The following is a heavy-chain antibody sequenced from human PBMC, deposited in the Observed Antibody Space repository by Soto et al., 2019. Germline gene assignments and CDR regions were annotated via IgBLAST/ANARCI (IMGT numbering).Heavy chain of an antibody. CDR2: INPNSGGT. J-gene: IGHJ5*02. CDR3: ARGLWALYLSSTSCYNQGWLAP. V-gene: IGHV1-2*04. D-gene: IGHD2-2*02. Sequence: ASVKVSCKASGYTFTGYYMHWVRQAPGQGLEWMGWINPNSGGTNYAQKFQGWVTMTRDTSISTAYMEPSRLRSDDTAVYYCARGLWALYLSSTSCYNQGWLAPWGQGT. CDR1: GYTFTGYY.